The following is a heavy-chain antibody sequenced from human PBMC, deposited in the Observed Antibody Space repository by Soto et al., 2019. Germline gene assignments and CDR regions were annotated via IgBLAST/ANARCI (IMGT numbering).Heavy chain of an antibody. CDR3: ARKLELRGSYYYYYDMDV. D-gene: IGHD1-7*01. V-gene: IGHV1-2*02. CDR1: GYTFTDYY. J-gene: IGHJ6*02. Sequence: ASVKVSCKASGYTFTDYYMHWVRQAPGQGLEWMGWINPNSGGTNYAQRFQGRVTMTRDTSISTAYMELSRLRSDDTAVYYCARKLELRGSYYYYYDMDVWGQGTTVTVSS. CDR2: INPNSGGT.